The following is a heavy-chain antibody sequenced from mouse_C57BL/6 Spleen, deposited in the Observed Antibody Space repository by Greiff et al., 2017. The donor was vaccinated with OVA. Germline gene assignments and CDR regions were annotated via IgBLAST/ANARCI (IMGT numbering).Heavy chain of an antibody. V-gene: IGHV3-6*01. J-gene: IGHJ4*01. Sequence: EVKLQESGPGLVKPSQSLSLTCSVTGYSITSGYYWNWIRQFPGNKLEWMGYISYDGSNNYNPSLKNRISITRETSKNQFFLKLNSVTTEDTATYYCASLYSNYAMDYWGQGTSVTVSS. D-gene: IGHD2-5*01. CDR2: ISYDGSN. CDR3: ASLYSNYAMDY. CDR1: GYSITSGYY.